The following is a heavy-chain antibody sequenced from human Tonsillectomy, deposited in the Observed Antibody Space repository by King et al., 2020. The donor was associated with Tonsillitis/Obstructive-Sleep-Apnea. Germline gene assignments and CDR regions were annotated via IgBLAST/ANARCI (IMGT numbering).Heavy chain of an antibody. V-gene: IGHV4-59*01. CDR2: IYNSGTT. D-gene: IGHD6-6*01. CDR3: ARGRSSVKNYYMDV. Sequence: VQLVESGQGLVMPSETLSLTCTVSGGSIKNYYWTWVRQTPGKGLEWIGYIYNSGTTHFNPSLKSRVTMSADKNQLSLRLTSVTPADTAVYYCARGRSSVKNYYMDVWGKGTAVAVSS. CDR1: GGSIKNYY. J-gene: IGHJ6*03.